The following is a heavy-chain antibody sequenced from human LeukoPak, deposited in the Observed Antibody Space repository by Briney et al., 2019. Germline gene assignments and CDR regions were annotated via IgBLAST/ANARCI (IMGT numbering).Heavy chain of an antibody. J-gene: IGHJ4*02. CDR2: ITGSGGST. V-gene: IGHV3-23*01. D-gene: IGHD6-19*01. Sequence: GGSLRLSCAASGFTFSSYAMSWVRQAPGKGLGWVSTITGSGGSTYYADSVKGRFSISRDNSNNTLHLQMNSLRAEDTAVYYCARARSGWSYFDYWGQGTLVTVPS. CDR1: GFTFSSYA. CDR3: ARARSGWSYFDY.